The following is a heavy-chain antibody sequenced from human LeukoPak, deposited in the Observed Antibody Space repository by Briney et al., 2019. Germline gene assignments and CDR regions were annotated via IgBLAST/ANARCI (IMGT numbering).Heavy chain of an antibody. J-gene: IGHJ4*02. CDR3: ARSKGLVYSSSWYDY. Sequence: GGSLRLSCAASGFTFSSYSMNWVRQAPGKGLEWVSSIGSSSSYIYYADSVKGRFTISRDNAKNSLYLQMNSLRAEDTAVYYCARSKGLVYSSSWYDYWGQGTLVTVSS. CDR1: GFTFSSYS. CDR2: IGSSSSYI. V-gene: IGHV3-21*01. D-gene: IGHD6-13*01.